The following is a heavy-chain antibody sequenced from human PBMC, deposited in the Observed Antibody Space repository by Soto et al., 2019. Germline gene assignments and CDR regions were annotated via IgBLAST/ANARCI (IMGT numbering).Heavy chain of an antibody. CDR1: GFKFDDYA. J-gene: IGHJ5*01. D-gene: IGHD2-21*01. Sequence: EVQLVESGGGLVQPGRSLRLSCAASGFKFDDYAMNWVRQVPGKGLEWVSGISWNSGSIGYAASVAGRFTISRDNAKNSLYLQMNSLRNEDTALYFCAKDLEPSVSGDYDSWGQGTLVTVSS. V-gene: IGHV3-9*01. CDR2: ISWNSGSI. CDR3: AKDLEPSVSGDYDS.